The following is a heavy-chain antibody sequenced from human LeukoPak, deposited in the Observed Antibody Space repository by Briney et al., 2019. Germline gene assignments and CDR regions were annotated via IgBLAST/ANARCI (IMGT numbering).Heavy chain of an antibody. V-gene: IGHV3-21*06. J-gene: IGHJ4*02. CDR3: ATETNGRHYDY. CDR2: IGPTGFDR. CDR1: GFTFSTSG. Sequence: PGGSLRLPCTTSGFTFSTSGFNWVRQAPGKGLEWVASIGPTGFDRYHADSIKGRFTISRDNANNFLYLQMDSLRAEDTAVYYCATETNGRHYDYWGQGTLLTVSS. D-gene: IGHD1-14*01.